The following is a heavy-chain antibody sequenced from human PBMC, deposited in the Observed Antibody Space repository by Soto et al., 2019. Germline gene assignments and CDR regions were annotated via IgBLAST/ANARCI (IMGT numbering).Heavy chain of an antibody. V-gene: IGHV3-30*18. Sequence: QVQLVESGGGVVQPGRSLRLSCAASGFTFSSYGMHWVRQAPGKGLEWVAVISYDVSNKYYADSVKGRFTISRDNSKNTLYLQMNSLRAEDTAVYYCAKAPKGDSGYDYYYYYYMDVWGKGTTVTVSS. J-gene: IGHJ6*03. CDR1: GFTFSSYG. D-gene: IGHD5-12*01. CDR3: AKAPKGDSGYDYYYYYYMDV. CDR2: ISYDVSNK.